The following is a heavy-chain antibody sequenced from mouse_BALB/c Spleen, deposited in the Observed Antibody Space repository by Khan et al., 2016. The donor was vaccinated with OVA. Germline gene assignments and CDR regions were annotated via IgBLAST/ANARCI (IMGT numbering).Heavy chain of an antibody. CDR2: INTYTGEP. CDR3: ARPPYFSYVMDY. Sequence: QIQLVQSGPELKKPGETVKISCKASGYTFTNYGMNWVKQAPGKGLKWMGWINTYTGEPTYADDFKGRFAFSLETSANTAYLQINNLKNEDTATYYCARPPYFSYVMDYWSQGTSVTVSS. V-gene: IGHV9-3-1*01. J-gene: IGHJ4*01. CDR1: GYTFTNYG. D-gene: IGHD2-10*01.